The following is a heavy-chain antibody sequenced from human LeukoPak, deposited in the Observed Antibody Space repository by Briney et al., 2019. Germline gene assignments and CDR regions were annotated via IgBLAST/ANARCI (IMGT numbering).Heavy chain of an antibody. CDR1: GFTFSSYA. V-gene: IGHV3-30-3*01. CDR2: ISYDGSNK. J-gene: IGHJ6*02. Sequence: PGGSLRLSCAASGFTFSSYAMHWVRRAPGKGLEWVAVISYDGSNKYYADSVKGRFTISRDNSKNTLYLQMNSLRAEDTAVYYCARVRRRYYGSGSWSLYVWGQGTTVTVSS. D-gene: IGHD3-10*01. CDR3: ARVRRRYYGSGSWSLYV.